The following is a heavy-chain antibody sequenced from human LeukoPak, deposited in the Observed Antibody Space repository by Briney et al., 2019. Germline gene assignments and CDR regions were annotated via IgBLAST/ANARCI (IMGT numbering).Heavy chain of an antibody. CDR1: GFTFTSYS. CDR2: ISGSSSAI. D-gene: IGHD6-19*01. V-gene: IGHV3-48*01. J-gene: IGHJ4*02. CDR3: AKESSGGWYFDY. Sequence: GGSLRLSCAASGFTFTSYSMNWVRQAPGKGLEWVSYISGSSSAIHYADSVKGRFTISRDNSKNSLYLQMNSLRAEDTAVYYCAKESSGGWYFDYWGQGTLVTVSS.